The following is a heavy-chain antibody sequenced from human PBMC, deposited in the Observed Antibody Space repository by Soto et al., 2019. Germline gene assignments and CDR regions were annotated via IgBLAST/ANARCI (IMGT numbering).Heavy chain of an antibody. CDR3: GRGGCGGLFDP. D-gene: IGHD2-21*01. Sequence: GGSLRLSCAGSGFTFGDSYMSWIRQAPGKGLEWLSYISPGSRYPAYADSVKGRFTISRDNAKRSLYLQMMSLTAEATAIYYLGRGGCGGLFDPWGQGTMVTVSS. CDR1: GFTFGDSY. V-gene: IGHV3-11*06. J-gene: IGHJ5*02. CDR2: ISPGSRYP.